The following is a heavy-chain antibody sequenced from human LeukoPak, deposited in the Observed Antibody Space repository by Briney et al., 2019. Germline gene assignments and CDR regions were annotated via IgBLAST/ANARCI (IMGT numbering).Heavy chain of an antibody. D-gene: IGHD1-26*01. V-gene: IGHV4-59*12. CDR3: ASSLLVGATRIDY. Sequence: SETLSLTCTVSGGSISSYYWSWIRQPPGKGLEWIGYIYYSGSVNYNPSLKSRVTISVDKSKNQFSLKLSSVTAADTAVYYCASSLLVGATRIDYWGQGTLVTVSS. J-gene: IGHJ4*02. CDR2: IYYSGSV. CDR1: GGSISSYY.